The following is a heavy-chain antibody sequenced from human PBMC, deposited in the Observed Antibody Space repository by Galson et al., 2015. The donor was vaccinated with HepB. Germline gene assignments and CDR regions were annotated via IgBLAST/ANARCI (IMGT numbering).Heavy chain of an antibody. CDR2: ISAYNENR. Sequence: SVKVSCKASGYTFSTYGISWVRQAPGQGLEWMGWISAYNENRIYAQKLQGRVTMTTDTSTSTAYMELRSLRSDDTAVYYCATLAVAGEDYWGQGTLVTVSS. CDR1: GYTFSTYG. J-gene: IGHJ4*02. D-gene: IGHD6-19*01. CDR3: ATLAVAGEDY. V-gene: IGHV1-18*04.